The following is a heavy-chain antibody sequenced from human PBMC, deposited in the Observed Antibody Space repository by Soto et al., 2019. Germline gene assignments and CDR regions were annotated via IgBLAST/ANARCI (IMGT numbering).Heavy chain of an antibody. CDR1: GFPFRNYA. J-gene: IGHJ3*02. CDR2: ISSSSSYT. CDR3: ARDHIVVVPAAPHDAFDI. D-gene: IGHD2-2*01. Sequence: EVQLLESGGDLVQPGGSLRLSCAVSGFPFRNYAMSWVRQAPGKGLEWVSYISSSSSYTNYADSVKGRFTISRDNAKNSLYLQMNSLRAEDTAVYYCARDHIVVVPAAPHDAFDIWGQGTMVTVSS. V-gene: IGHV3-48*04.